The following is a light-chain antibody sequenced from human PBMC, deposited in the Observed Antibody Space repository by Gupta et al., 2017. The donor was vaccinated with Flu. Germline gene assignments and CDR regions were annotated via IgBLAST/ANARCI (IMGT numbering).Light chain of an antibody. J-gene: IGLJ2*01. CDR2: EVS. CDR1: SSDVGGYNY. CDR3: SSYTTSSTLGL. Sequence: QSALTQPASASGSPGPSITISCTGTSSDVGGYNYVSWYQQHPGKAPNLMMYEVSNRPSGVSDSFSGSKSGSTAAVTIAGLQAEDEAYYYCSSYTTSSTLGLFGGGTKLTVL. V-gene: IGLV2-14*01.